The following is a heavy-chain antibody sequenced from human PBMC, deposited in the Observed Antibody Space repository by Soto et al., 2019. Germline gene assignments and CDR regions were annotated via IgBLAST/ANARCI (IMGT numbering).Heavy chain of an antibody. D-gene: IGHD5-18*01. J-gene: IGHJ4*02. Sequence: SETLSLTYAVSGGSISSSNGWSWVRQPPGKGLEWIGYIYHGGSTYYNPSLQSRVTMSVDTSKNQFSLKLSSVTAADTAVYYCARSGYSYGPNPLLYWGQGTLVTVSS. CDR2: IYHGGST. CDR3: ARSGYSYGPNPLLY. V-gene: IGHV4-4*02. CDR1: GGSISSSNG.